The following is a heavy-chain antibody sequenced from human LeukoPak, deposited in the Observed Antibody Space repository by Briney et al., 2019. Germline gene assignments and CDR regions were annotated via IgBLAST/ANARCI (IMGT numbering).Heavy chain of an antibody. CDR1: GFTFSSYC. Sequence: GGSLRLSCAASGFTFSSYCMHWVRQAPGKGLEWVAFIRYDGSNKYYADSVKGRFTISRDNSKNTLYLQMNSLRAEDTAVYYCATNGGLGYCSGGSCLLIDYWGQGTLVTVSS. CDR3: ATNGGLGYCSGGSCLLIDY. CDR2: IRYDGSNK. D-gene: IGHD2-15*01. V-gene: IGHV3-30*02. J-gene: IGHJ4*02.